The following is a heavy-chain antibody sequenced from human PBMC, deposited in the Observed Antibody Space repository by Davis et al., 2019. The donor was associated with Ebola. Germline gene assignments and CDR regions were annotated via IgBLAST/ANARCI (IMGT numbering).Heavy chain of an antibody. CDR3: ARGPSVAGLDY. D-gene: IGHD6-19*01. V-gene: IGHV4-30-2*01. Sequence: LRLSCAVSGGSISSGGYSWSWIRQPPGKGLEWIGYIYHSGSTYYNPSLKSRVTISVDRSKNQFSLKLSSVTAADTAVYYCARGPSVAGLDYWGQGTLVTVSS. J-gene: IGHJ4*02. CDR1: GGSISSGGYS. CDR2: IYHSGST.